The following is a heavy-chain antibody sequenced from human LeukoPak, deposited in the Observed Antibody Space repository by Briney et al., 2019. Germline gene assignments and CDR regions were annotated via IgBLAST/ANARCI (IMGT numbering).Heavy chain of an antibody. CDR1: GGTFSSYA. V-gene: IGHV1-69*04. CDR3: ASCKTYYDFWSGYSLDY. D-gene: IGHD3-3*01. Sequence: GASVKVSCKASGGTFSSYAISWVRQAPGQGLEWMGRIIPILGIANYAQKFQGRVTITADKSTSTAYMELSSLRSEDTAVYYCASCKTYYDFWSGYSLDYWGQGTLVTVPS. J-gene: IGHJ4*02. CDR2: IIPILGIA.